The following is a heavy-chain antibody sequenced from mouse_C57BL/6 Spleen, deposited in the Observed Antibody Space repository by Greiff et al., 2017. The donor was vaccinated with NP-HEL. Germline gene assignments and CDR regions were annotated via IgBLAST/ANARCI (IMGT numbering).Heavy chain of an antibody. J-gene: IGHJ2*01. CDR2: ISYDGSN. Sequence: ESGPGLVKPSQSLSLTCSVTGYSITSGYYWNWIRQFPGNKLEWMGYISYDGSNNYNPSLKNRISITRDTSKNQFFLKLNYVTTEDTATYYCARDYYGRYYFDYWGQGTTLTVSS. CDR1: GYSITSGYY. V-gene: IGHV3-6*01. D-gene: IGHD1-1*01. CDR3: ARDYYGRYYFDY.